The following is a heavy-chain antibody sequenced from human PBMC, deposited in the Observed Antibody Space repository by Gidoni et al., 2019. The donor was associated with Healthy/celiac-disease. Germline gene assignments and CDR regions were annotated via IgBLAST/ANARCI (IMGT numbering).Heavy chain of an antibody. CDR3: ARGAHMIRGGDFDY. CDR1: AFNVSSKY. V-gene: IGHV3-66*02. CDR2: IYSGGST. Sequence: EAQLVESGGGLVHPGGSLRLSCAASAFNVSSKYMSWVRQAPGKGLEWVSVIYSGGSTYYADSVKGRFTISRDNSKNTVYLQMNSLRPEDTAVYYCARGAHMIRGGDFDYWGQGTLVTVSS. D-gene: IGHD3-10*01. J-gene: IGHJ4*02.